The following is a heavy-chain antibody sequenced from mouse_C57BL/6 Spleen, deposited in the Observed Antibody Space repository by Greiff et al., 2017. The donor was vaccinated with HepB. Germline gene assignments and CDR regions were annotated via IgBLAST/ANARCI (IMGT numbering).Heavy chain of an antibody. V-gene: IGHV1-52*01. D-gene: IGHD2-3*01. J-gene: IGHJ1*03. Sequence: VQLQQPGAELVRPGSSVKLSCKASGYTFTSYWMHWVKQRPIQGLEWIGNIDPSDSETHYNQKFKDKATLTVDKSSGTAYMQLSSLTSEDSAVYYCAVEGGYYDYFDVWGTGTTVTVSS. CDR2: IDPSDSET. CDR3: AVEGGYYDYFDV. CDR1: GYTFTSYW.